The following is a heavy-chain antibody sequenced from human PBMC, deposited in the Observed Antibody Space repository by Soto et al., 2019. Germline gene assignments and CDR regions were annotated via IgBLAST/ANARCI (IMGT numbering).Heavy chain of an antibody. CDR1: GLSFSGYY. D-gene: IGHD2-21*02. Sequence: SETLSLTCAVYGLSFSGYYWSWIRQPPGKGLEWIGEINHSGSTNYNPSLKSRVTISVDTSKNQFSLKLSSVTAADTAVYYCARGVASVVTSYFDYWGQGTLVTVSS. J-gene: IGHJ4*02. CDR3: ARGVASVVTSYFDY. V-gene: IGHV4-34*01. CDR2: INHSGST.